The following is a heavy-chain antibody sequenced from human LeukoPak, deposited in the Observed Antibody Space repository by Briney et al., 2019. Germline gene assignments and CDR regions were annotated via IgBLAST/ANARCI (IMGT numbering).Heavy chain of an antibody. J-gene: IGHJ4*02. CDR2: IKQDGSEK. CDR1: GFTFSSYW. CDR3: ARIGRGGYDYPYYFDY. V-gene: IGHV3-7*03. D-gene: IGHD5-12*01. Sequence: QSGGSLRLSCAASGFTFSSYWMSWVRQAPGKGREWVANIKQDGSEKYYVDSVKGRFTISRDNAKNSLYLQMNSLRAEDTAVYSCARIGRGGYDYPYYFDYWGQGTLVTVSS.